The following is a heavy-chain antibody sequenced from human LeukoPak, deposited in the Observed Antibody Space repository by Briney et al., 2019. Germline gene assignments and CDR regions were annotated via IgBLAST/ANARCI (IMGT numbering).Heavy chain of an antibody. Sequence: SVKVSRKASGGTFSSYAISWVRQAPGQGLEWMGGIIPIFGTANYAQKFQGRVTITADESTSTAYMELSSLRSEDTAVYYCARDPPGGPDNWFDPWGQGTLVTVSS. CDR2: IIPIFGTA. J-gene: IGHJ5*02. CDR1: GGTFSSYA. CDR3: ARDPPGGPDNWFDP. D-gene: IGHD3-10*01. V-gene: IGHV1-69*13.